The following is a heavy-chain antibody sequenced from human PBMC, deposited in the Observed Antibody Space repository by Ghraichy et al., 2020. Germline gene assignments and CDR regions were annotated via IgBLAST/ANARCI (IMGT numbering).Heavy chain of an antibody. CDR3: TTGTSAAGTGTVDY. J-gene: IGHJ4*02. CDR1: GFTFSGSA. V-gene: IGHV3-73*01. D-gene: IGHD6-13*01. Sequence: GGSLKLSCAASGFTFSGSAMHWVRQASGKGLEWVGRIRSKANSYATAYAASVKGRFTISRDDSKNTAYLQMNSLKTEDTAVYYCTTGTSAAGTGTVDYWGQGTLVTVSS. CDR2: IRSKANSYAT.